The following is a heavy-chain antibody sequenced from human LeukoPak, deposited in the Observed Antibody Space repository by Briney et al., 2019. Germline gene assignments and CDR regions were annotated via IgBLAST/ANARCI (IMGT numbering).Heavy chain of an antibody. CDR2: MNPDSGNT. J-gene: IGHJ4*02. D-gene: IGHD2-2*01. CDR1: GYTFTSYD. V-gene: IGHV1-8*03. CDR3: ARSRPYCSSTNCHQSDY. Sequence: ASVKVSCKASGYTFTSYDINWVRQASGQGFEWMGWMNPDSGNTGFAQNFQDRVTFTRDTSISTAYMELSSLRSDDTAVYYCARSRPYCSSTNCHQSDYWGQGTLVTVSS.